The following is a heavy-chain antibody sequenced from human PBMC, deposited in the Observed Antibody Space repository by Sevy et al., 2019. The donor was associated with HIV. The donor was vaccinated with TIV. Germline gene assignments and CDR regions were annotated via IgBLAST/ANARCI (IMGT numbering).Heavy chain of an antibody. CDR1: GFTFSSYS. D-gene: IGHD5-12*01. Sequence: GGSLRLSCAASGFTFSSYSMNWVRQAPGKGLEWASYISGSSTTIYYADSLKGRFTISRDNAKNSLYLQMNSLRAEDTAGYYCAREGGYSDQGMDVWGQGTTVTVSS. J-gene: IGHJ6*02. CDR2: ISGSSTTI. V-gene: IGHV3-48*01. CDR3: AREGGYSDQGMDV.